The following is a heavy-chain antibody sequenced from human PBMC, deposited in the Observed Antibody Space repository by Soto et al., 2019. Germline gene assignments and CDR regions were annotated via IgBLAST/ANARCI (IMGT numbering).Heavy chain of an antibody. V-gene: IGHV1-69*12. Sequence: QVQLVQSGAAVKKPESSVKVSCKAPGGTFSTYAISWVRQAPGQGLEWMGGIIPMFGTANYAQRFQDRVTITADESTNTVYMELSSLRSEDTAVYFCARGIQLWLRRINNGYSGWGQGTLVTVSS. CDR2: IIPMFGTA. CDR1: GGTFSTYA. D-gene: IGHD5-18*01. J-gene: IGHJ4*02. CDR3: ARGIQLWLRRINNGYSG.